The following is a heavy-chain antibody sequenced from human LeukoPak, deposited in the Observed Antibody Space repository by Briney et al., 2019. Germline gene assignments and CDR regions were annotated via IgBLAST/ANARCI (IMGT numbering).Heavy chain of an antibody. Sequence: GGSLRLSCAASGFTFSIYEMHWVRQAPGKGLEWVAFIRYDGSNKYYADSVKGRFTISRDNSKNTLYLQMNSLRAEDAAVYYCAKNKRTATNYYYYMDVWGKGTTVTISS. CDR2: IRYDGSNK. V-gene: IGHV3-30*02. CDR1: GFTFSIYE. J-gene: IGHJ6*03. CDR3: AKNKRTATNYYYYMDV. D-gene: IGHD2-15*01.